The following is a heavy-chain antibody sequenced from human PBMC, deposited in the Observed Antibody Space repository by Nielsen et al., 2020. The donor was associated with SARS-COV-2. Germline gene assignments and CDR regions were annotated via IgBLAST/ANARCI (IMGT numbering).Heavy chain of an antibody. CDR3: ARGRWLQLDTYFEF. V-gene: IGHV1-69*13. CDR2: IIPIFDTT. J-gene: IGHJ4*02. D-gene: IGHD5-24*01. Sequence: SVKVSCKASGGTFSSYAISWVRQAPGQGLEWMGGIIPIFDTTKYPQKFQGRVTITADESTSTAFMELSSLRSEDTAVYYCARGRWLQLDTYFEFWGQGTLVTVSS. CDR1: GGTFSSYA.